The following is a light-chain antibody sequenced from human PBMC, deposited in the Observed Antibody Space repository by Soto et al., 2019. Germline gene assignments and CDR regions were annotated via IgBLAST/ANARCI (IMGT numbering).Light chain of an antibody. V-gene: IGKV3-15*01. CDR1: QSVSSN. CDR2: GAS. J-gene: IGKJ4*01. CDR3: QQDNNWPPLT. Sequence: EIVMTQSPATLSVSPGERATLSCRASQSVSSNFAWYQQKPGQAPRILIYGASTRATGIPARFSGSGSGTEFTLTISSLQSEDVAVYYCQQDNNWPPLTFGGGTKVEIK.